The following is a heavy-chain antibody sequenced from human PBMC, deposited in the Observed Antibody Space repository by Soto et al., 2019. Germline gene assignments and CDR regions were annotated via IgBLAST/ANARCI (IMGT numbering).Heavy chain of an antibody. CDR1: GFTFSSYW. J-gene: IGHJ6*02. Sequence: EVQLVESGGGLVQPGGSLRLSCAASGFTFSSYWMHWVRQAPGKGLVWVSRINSDGSSTSYADSVKGRFTISRDNAKNTLYLQMNSLRAEDTAVYYCTRSIDYGVYYYGMDVWGQGTTVTVSS. CDR2: INSDGSST. CDR3: TRSIDYGVYYYGMDV. V-gene: IGHV3-74*01. D-gene: IGHD4-17*01.